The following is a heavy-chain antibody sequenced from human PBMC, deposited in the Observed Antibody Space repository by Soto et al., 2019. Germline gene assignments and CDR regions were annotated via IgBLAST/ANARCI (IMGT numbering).Heavy chain of an antibody. Sequence: PSETLSLTCAVYGGSFSGYYWSWIRQPPGKGLEWIGEINHSGSTNYNPSLKSRVTISVDTSKNQFSLKLSSVTAADTAVYYCASLGYCSSTSCYAGYYYYYMDVWGKGTTVTVSS. CDR3: ASLGYCSSTSCYAGYYYYYMDV. V-gene: IGHV4-34*01. J-gene: IGHJ6*03. CDR2: INHSGST. CDR1: GGSFSGYY. D-gene: IGHD2-2*01.